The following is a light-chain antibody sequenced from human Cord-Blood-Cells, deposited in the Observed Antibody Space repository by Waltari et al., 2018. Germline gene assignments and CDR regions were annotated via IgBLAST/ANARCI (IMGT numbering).Light chain of an antibody. J-gene: IGLJ1*01. CDR3: CSYAGSSTYV. CDR2: EGS. V-gene: IGLV2-23*01. CDR1: SSDVGRYNL. Sequence: QSALTHPASVSGSPGQAITISCTGTSSDVGRYNLVSWYQQHPGKAPKLMIYEGSKRPSGVSNRFSGSKSGNTASLTISGLQAEDEADYYCCSYAGSSTYVFGTGTKVTVL.